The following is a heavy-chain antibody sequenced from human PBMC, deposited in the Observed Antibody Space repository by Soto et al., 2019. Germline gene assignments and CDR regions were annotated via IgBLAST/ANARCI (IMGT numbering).Heavy chain of an antibody. CDR1: GYTFISYD. V-gene: IGHV1-18*01. CDR2: ISPYNGNT. Sequence: QVQLEQSGAEVKKPGASVKVSCKASGYTFISYDINWVRQAPGQGLEWMGWISPYNGNTNYAQKFQGRVTMTTDTSTSTAYMELRSRRSDDTAVYYCVRRVDYWGQGTLVTVSS. CDR3: VRRVDY. J-gene: IGHJ4*02.